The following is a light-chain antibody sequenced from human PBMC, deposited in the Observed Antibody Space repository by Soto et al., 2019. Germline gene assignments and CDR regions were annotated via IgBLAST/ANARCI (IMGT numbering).Light chain of an antibody. CDR3: NSYTRSSADV. CDR2: DVS. CDR1: SSDIGAYNY. Sequence: QSVLTQPASVSGSPGQSITISCTGTSSDIGAYNYVSWYQQLPGKAPKVMIYDVSNRPSGVSDRFSGSKSGNTASLTISGLQAEDEADYYCNSYTRSSADVFGTGTKLTVL. V-gene: IGLV2-14*03. J-gene: IGLJ1*01.